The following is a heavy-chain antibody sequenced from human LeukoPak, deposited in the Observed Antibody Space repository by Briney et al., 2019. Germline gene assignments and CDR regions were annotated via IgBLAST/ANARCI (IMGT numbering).Heavy chain of an antibody. J-gene: IGHJ4*02. D-gene: IGHD3-16*01. Sequence: ASVKVSCKASGYTFTSYYMHWVRQAPGQGLEWMGIINPSGGSTSYAQKFQGRVTMTRDTPTSTVYMELSSLRSEDTAVYYCARAIGALNPFYYWGQGTLVTVSS. CDR3: ARAIGALNPFYY. V-gene: IGHV1-46*01. CDR1: GYTFTSYY. CDR2: INPSGGST.